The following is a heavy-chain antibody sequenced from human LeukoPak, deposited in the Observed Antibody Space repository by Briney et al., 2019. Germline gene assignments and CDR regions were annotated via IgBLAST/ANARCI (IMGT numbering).Heavy chain of an antibody. Sequence: QAGGSLRLSCAASGLSISNYWMHWVRQAPGKGLVWVARINSDGSGTTYADSVKGRFTISRDNAKNTLFLQMNSLRDEDTAVYYSAKGGTTVVDYWGQGTLVTVSS. CDR3: AKGGTTVVDY. CDR2: INSDGSGT. J-gene: IGHJ4*02. CDR1: GLSISNYW. D-gene: IGHD4-23*01. V-gene: IGHV3-74*01.